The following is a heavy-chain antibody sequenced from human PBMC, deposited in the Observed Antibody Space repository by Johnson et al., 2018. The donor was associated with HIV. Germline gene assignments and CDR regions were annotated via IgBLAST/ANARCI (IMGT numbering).Heavy chain of an antibody. J-gene: IGHJ3*02. CDR3: ARDITAARPSAFDI. Sequence: VQLVESGGGVVQPGRSLRLSCAASGFTFSSYGMHWVRQAPGKGLEWVAVIWYDGSNKYYADSVKGRFTISRDNSKNTLYLQMNSLRAEDTAVYYCARDITAARPSAFDIWGQGTMVTVSS. V-gene: IGHV3-30*19. D-gene: IGHD6-6*01. CDR1: GFTFSSYG. CDR2: IWYDGSNK.